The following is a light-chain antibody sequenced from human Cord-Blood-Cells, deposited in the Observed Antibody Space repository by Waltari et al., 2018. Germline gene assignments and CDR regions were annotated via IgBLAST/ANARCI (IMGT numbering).Light chain of an antibody. J-gene: IGLJ3*02. CDR1: SSNIGSNT. V-gene: IGLV1-44*01. CDR3: AAWDDSLNGPV. Sequence: QSVLTQPPSASGTPGQRVTISCSGSSSNIGSNTVNWYQQLPGTAPKLLSYSNNQRPSGFPARFSGSKSGTSASLAISGLQSEDEADYYCAAWDDSLNGPVFGGGTKLTVL. CDR2: SNN.